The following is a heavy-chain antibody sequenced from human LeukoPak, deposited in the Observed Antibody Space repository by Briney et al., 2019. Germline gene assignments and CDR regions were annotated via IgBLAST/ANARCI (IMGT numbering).Heavy chain of an antibody. D-gene: IGHD5-12*01. Sequence: LETLSLTCTVSGYFSTAYYWGWIRQPPGKGLEWMASIRPDGHTYTNSSLRHQLTISADMSRNEFSLKLNSLTAADTAVYYCARQVATKGEWAFDVWGQGTVVTVSS. CDR1: GYFSTAYY. V-gene: IGHV4-38-2*02. CDR2: IRPDGHT. J-gene: IGHJ3*01. CDR3: ARQVATKGEWAFDV.